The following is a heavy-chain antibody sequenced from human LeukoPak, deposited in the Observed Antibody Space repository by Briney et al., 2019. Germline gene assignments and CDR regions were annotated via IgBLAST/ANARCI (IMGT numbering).Heavy chain of an antibody. J-gene: IGHJ3*02. Sequence: VASVKVSCKASGYTFTGYYMHWVRQAPGQGLEWMGWINPNSGGTNYAQKFQGRVTMTRDTSISTAYMELSRLRSDDTAVYYCARDPDWTTTYAFDIWGQGTMVTVSS. CDR2: INPNSGGT. D-gene: IGHD2/OR15-2a*01. V-gene: IGHV1-2*02. CDR3: ARDPDWTTTYAFDI. CDR1: GYTFTGYY.